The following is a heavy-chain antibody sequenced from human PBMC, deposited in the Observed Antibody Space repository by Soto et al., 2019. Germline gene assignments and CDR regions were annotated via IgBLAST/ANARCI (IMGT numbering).Heavy chain of an antibody. D-gene: IGHD6-19*01. CDR3: AKDPSGWPVDY. J-gene: IGHJ4*02. V-gene: IGHV3-23*01. Sequence: GGSLRLSCAASGFTFSSYAMSWVRQAPGKGLEWVSAISGSGGSTYYADSVKGRFTISRDNTKNTPYLQMNSLRAEDTAVYYCAKDPSGWPVDYWGQGTLVTVSS. CDR1: GFTFSSYA. CDR2: ISGSGGST.